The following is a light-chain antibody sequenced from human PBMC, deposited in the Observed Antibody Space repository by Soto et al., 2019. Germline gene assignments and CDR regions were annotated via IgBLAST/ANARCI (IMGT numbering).Light chain of an antibody. CDR1: QSVSSSF. J-gene: IGKJ1*01. CDR2: GAS. V-gene: IGKV3-20*01. CDR3: QQYGSTPPWT. Sequence: EIVLTQSPGTLSLSPGERATLSCRASQSVSSSFLAWYQQKPGQAPRLLIYGASSRATGTPERFTGSGSGTDFTLTISRLEPEDFAVYYCQQYGSTPPWTFGQGTKVEIK.